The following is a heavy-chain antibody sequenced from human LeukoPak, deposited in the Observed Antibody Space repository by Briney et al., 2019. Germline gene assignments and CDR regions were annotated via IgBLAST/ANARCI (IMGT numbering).Heavy chain of an antibody. CDR1: GGSISSYY. Sequence: SETLSPICTVSGGSISSYYWSWIRQPPGKGLEWIGYIYYSGSTYYNPSLKSRVTISVDRSKNQFSLKLSSVTAADTAVYYCARSLHYYDSSGPSFDYWGQGTLVTVSS. CDR2: IYYSGST. CDR3: ARSLHYYDSSGPSFDY. J-gene: IGHJ4*02. V-gene: IGHV4-59*12. D-gene: IGHD3-22*01.